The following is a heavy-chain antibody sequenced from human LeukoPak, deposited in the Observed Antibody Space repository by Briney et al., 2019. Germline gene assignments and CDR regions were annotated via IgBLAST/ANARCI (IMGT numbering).Heavy chain of an antibody. V-gene: IGHV4-39*01. D-gene: IGHD3/OR15-3a*01. Sequence: SETLSLTCTVSGVSISSSNSYWGWIRQPPGKGLEWIGSIYYSGNTYYNASLKSQVSISINTSKNQFSLKLTSVTAADTAVYYCARQTGSGLFILPGGQGTLVTVSS. J-gene: IGHJ4*02. CDR3: ARQTGSGLFILP. CDR2: IYYSGNT. CDR1: GVSISSSNSY.